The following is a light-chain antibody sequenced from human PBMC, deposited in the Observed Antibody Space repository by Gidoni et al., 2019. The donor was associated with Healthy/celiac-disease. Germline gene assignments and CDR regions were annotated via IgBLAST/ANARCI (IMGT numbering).Light chain of an antibody. CDR2: DAS. J-gene: IGKJ2*01. Sequence: EIVLTQSPATLSLSPGERATLPCRTSQSVSGYLVWYQQKPGQAPRLLIFDASNRATGIPARFSGSGSGTDFTLTISSLEPEDFAVYYCQQRSNWPYTFGQGTKLEIK. CDR1: QSVSGY. V-gene: IGKV3-11*01. CDR3: QQRSNWPYT.